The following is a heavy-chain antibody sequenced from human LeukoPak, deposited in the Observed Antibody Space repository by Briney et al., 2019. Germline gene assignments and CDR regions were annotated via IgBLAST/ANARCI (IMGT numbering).Heavy chain of an antibody. V-gene: IGHV3-21*04. Sequence: GGSLRPSCAASGFTFSSYSMNWVRQAPGKGLEWVSSISSSSSYIYYADSVKGRFTISRDNSKNTLYLQMNSLRAEDTAVYYCAKSEVRGVIRVYFDYWGQGTLVTVSS. D-gene: IGHD3-10*01. CDR2: ISSSSSYI. CDR3: AKSEVRGVIRVYFDY. CDR1: GFTFSSYS. J-gene: IGHJ4*02.